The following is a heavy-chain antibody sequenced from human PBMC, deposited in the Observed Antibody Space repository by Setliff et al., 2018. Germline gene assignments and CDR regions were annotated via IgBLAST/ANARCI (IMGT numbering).Heavy chain of an antibody. D-gene: IGHD2-21*02. V-gene: IGHV1-69*10. CDR3: ATDLKFTRFCCGSNCYSGAFEM. Sequence: SVKVSCKASGGSFRTSSISWVRQAPGQGLEWMGGIIPILNKPNYAQSFQGRVAITADKSTTTSYMELSGLRSEDTALYFCATDLKFTRFCCGSNCYSGAFEMWGQGTMVTVSS. CDR1: GGSFRTSS. CDR2: IIPILNKP. J-gene: IGHJ3*02.